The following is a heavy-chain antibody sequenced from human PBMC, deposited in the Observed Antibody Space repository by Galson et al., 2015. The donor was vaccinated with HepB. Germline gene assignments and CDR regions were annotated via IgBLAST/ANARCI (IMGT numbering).Heavy chain of an antibody. CDR3: ARHSSGWY. J-gene: IGHJ4*02. CDR1: GFTVSSNY. CDR2: IYSGGST. D-gene: IGHD6-19*01. Sequence: SLRLSCAASGFTVSSNYMSWVRQAPGKGLEWVSVIYSGGSTYYADSVKGRFTISRDNSKNTLYVQMNNLRAEDTAVYYCARHSSGWYWGQGTLVTVSS. V-gene: IGHV3-53*01.